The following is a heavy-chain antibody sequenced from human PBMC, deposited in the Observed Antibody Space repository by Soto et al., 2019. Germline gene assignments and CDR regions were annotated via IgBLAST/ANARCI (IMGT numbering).Heavy chain of an antibody. J-gene: IGHJ6*02. CDR2: IYPGDSDT. Sequence: XDSLKASCQGSGYSFTSYWIGWVLQMPGKGLEWMGIIYPGDSDTRYSPSFQGQVTISADKSISTAYLQWSSLKASDTAMYYCARPPIDTDMATSLGMDVWGQGTTVTVSS. V-gene: IGHV5-51*01. CDR3: ARPPIDTDMATSLGMDV. CDR1: GYSFTSYW. D-gene: IGHD5-18*01.